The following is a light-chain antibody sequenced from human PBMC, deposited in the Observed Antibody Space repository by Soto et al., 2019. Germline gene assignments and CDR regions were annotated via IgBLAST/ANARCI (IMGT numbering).Light chain of an antibody. CDR3: QKYSSVIT. CDR2: AAS. CDR1: QGISNF. Sequence: DIQMTQSPSSLSSSVGDRVTITCRASQGISNFLAWYQQKPGKVPKLLISAASTLQSAVPSRFSGSGSGSDFTITIIGLQPEDVASYYCQKYSSVITFGQGTRLEIK. J-gene: IGKJ5*01. V-gene: IGKV1-27*01.